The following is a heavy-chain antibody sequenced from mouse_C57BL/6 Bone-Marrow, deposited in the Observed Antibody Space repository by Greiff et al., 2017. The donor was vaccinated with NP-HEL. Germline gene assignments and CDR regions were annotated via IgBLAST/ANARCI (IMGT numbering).Heavy chain of an antibody. J-gene: IGHJ2*01. CDR2: IYPGSGST. CDR1: GYTFTSYW. CDR3: AREDYYGSGVLY. D-gene: IGHD1-1*01. Sequence: QVQLQQPGAELVKPGASVEMSCKASGYTFTSYWITWVKQRPGQGLEWIGDIYPGSGSTNYNEKFKSKATLTVDTSSSTAYMQLSSLTSEDSAVYYCAREDYYGSGVLYWGQGTTLTVSS. V-gene: IGHV1-55*01.